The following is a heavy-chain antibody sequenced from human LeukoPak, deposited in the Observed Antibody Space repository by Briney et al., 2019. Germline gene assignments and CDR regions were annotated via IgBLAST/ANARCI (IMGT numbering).Heavy chain of an antibody. J-gene: IGHJ3*02. Sequence: GGSLRLSCAASGFTFSSYAMSWVRQAPGKGLEWVSVIGGSGGNTNYADSVRGRFTVSRDNSKNTVYLQMNSLRAEDTAVYYCAKGESSGWYNDAFDIWGQGTMVTVSS. D-gene: IGHD6-19*01. V-gene: IGHV3-23*01. CDR2: IGGSGGNT. CDR1: GFTFSSYA. CDR3: AKGESSGWYNDAFDI.